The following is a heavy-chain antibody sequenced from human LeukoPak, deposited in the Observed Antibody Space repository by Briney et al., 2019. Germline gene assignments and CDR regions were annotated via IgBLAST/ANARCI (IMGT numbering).Heavy chain of an antibody. CDR3: ARGAINYYDSSGYYFPEYFQH. CDR1: GGTFSSYA. J-gene: IGHJ1*01. CDR2: IIPIFGTA. V-gene: IGHV1-69*05. Sequence: ASVKVSCKASGGTFSSYAISWVRQAPGQGLEWMGGIIPIFGTANYAQKFQGRVTTTTDESTSTAYMELSSLRSEDTAVYYCARGAINYYDSSGYYFPEYFQHWGQGTLVTVSS. D-gene: IGHD3-22*01.